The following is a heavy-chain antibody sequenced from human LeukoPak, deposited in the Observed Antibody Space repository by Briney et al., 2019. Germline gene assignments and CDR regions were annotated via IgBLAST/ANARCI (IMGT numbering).Heavy chain of an antibody. CDR3: ARVPFVVMGDTANWLDP. Sequence: GASVKISCKASGYTFTTSAMNWVREAPGQGLEWMGWINTNTGNPTYAQGFTGRFVFSVDTLVNTAYLRISSLKAEDTAIYYCARVPFVVMGDTANWLDPWGQGTLVTVSS. CDR1: GYTFTTSA. CDR2: INTNTGNP. J-gene: IGHJ5*02. D-gene: IGHD2-8*01. V-gene: IGHV7-4-1*02.